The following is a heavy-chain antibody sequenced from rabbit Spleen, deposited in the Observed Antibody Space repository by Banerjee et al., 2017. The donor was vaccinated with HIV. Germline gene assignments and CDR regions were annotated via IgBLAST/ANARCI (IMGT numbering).Heavy chain of an antibody. V-gene: IGHV1S45*01. CDR2: IYTGNSGSP. J-gene: IGHJ3*01. Sequence: QEQLVESGGGLVQPEGSLTLTCTASGFSFSSGYDMCWVRQAPGKRPEWIACIYTGNSGSPYYASWAKGRFTISKTSSTTVTLKMTSLTAADTATYFCARDGAGGSYFALWGQGTLVTVS. CDR1: GFSFSSGYD. CDR3: ARDGAGGSYFAL. D-gene: IGHD8-1*01.